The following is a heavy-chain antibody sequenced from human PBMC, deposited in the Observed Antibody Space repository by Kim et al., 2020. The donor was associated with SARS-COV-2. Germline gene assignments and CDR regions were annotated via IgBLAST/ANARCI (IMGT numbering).Heavy chain of an antibody. Sequence: GGSLRLSCAASGFTFSSYGMHWVRQAPGKGLEWVAVISYDGSNKYYADSVKGRFTISRDNSKNTLYLQMNSLRAEDTAVYYCAKPGMASCCNNWFDPWGQGTLVTVSS. CDR2: ISYDGSNK. D-gene: IGHD2-2*01. J-gene: IGHJ5*02. V-gene: IGHV3-30*18. CDR1: GFTFSSYG. CDR3: AKPGMASCCNNWFDP.